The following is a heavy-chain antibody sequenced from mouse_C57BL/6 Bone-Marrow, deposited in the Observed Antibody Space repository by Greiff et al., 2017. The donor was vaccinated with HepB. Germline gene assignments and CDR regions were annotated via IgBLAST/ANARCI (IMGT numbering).Heavy chain of an antibody. Sequence: QVQLQHSGAELARPGASVKLSCKASGYTFTSYGISWVKQRTGQGLEWIGEIYPRSGNTYYNEKFKGKATLTADKSSSTAYMELRSLTSEDSAVYFCARKITTVVATGDYWGQGTTLTVSS. V-gene: IGHV1-81*01. J-gene: IGHJ2*01. CDR2: IYPRSGNT. CDR1: GYTFTSYG. D-gene: IGHD1-1*01. CDR3: ARKITTVVATGDY.